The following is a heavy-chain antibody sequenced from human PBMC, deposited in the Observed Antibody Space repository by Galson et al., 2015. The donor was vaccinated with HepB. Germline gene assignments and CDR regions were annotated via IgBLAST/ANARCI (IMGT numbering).Heavy chain of an antibody. CDR2: ISTYNGNT. CDR1: GYSFTDYG. D-gene: IGHD2-15*01. Sequence: CKASGYSFTDYGISWVRQAPGQGLEWMGRISTYNGNTNYAQRLQGRVAMTADTSTNTAYMELRSLTSDDTAVYYCARARGSGGSLTSGYWGQGTLVTVSS. J-gene: IGHJ4*02. CDR3: ARARGSGGSLTSGY. V-gene: IGHV1-18*04.